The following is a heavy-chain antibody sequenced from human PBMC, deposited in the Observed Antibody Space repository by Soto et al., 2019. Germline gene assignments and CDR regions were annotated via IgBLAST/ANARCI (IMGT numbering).Heavy chain of an antibody. CDR2: ISSSSAYI. J-gene: IGHJ4*02. Sequence: GGSLRLSCAASGFTFSAYSMNWVRQAPGKGLEWVSSISSSSAYIYFADSVKGRFTISRDNAENSLFLQMNSLRAEDTAVYYCARSEGYRFDYWGQGTLVTVYS. CDR3: ARSEGYRFDY. D-gene: IGHD5-18*01. V-gene: IGHV3-21*01. CDR1: GFTFSAYS.